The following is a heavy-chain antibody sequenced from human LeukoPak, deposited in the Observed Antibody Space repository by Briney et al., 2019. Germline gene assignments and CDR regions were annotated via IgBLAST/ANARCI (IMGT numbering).Heavy chain of an antibody. Sequence: SETLSLTCYVSGGSVSSRSCHWGWIRQPPGKGLEWIGSIYYNGNTYYNPSLKSRVTISVDTSKDQFSLKLTSVTAADTAVYYCARSNGDYFAYIDYWGQGTLVTVSS. CDR1: GGSVSSRSCH. CDR2: IYYNGNT. J-gene: IGHJ4*02. D-gene: IGHD4-17*01. V-gene: IGHV4-39*01. CDR3: ARSNGDYFAYIDY.